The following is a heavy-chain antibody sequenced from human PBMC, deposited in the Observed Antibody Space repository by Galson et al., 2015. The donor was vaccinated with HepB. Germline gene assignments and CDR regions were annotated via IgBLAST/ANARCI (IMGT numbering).Heavy chain of an antibody. D-gene: IGHD3-10*01. CDR3: ARESGPLSDSGSSSFDC. Sequence: SLRLSCAASGFTFNNYAMHWVRQAPGKGLEWVAFISNDGRIKHYADSVKGRVTISRDNSNNTLYLQMDSLRDEDTAMYSCARESGPLSDSGSSSFDCWGQGTLVTVSS. V-gene: IGHV3-30*04. J-gene: IGHJ4*02. CDR1: GFTFNNYA. CDR2: ISNDGRIK.